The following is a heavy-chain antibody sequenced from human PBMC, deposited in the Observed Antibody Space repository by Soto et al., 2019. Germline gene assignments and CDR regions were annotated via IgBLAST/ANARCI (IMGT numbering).Heavy chain of an antibody. CDR2: IYYSGTT. D-gene: IGHD5-12*01. CDR3: ARHLDIVATTPGFDY. V-gene: IGHV4-39*01. CDR1: GDSISSSSNN. Sequence: SETLSLTCTVSGDSISSSSNNGGWIRQPPGKGLEWIGSIYYSGTTYYNPSPKSRVTISVDTSKNQFSLNLSSVTAADTAVYYCARHLDIVATTPGFDYWGQGTLVTVSS. J-gene: IGHJ4*02.